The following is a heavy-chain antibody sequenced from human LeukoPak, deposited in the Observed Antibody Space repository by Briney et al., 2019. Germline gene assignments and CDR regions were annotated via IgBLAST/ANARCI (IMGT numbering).Heavy chain of an antibody. CDR3: ARADVLRFLEWLSTYYYYYYMDV. D-gene: IGHD3-3*01. CDR1: GYTFTSYD. V-gene: IGHV1-8*01. CDR2: MNPNSGNT. J-gene: IGHJ6*03. Sequence: ASVKVSCKASGYTFTSYDINWVRQATGQGLEWMGWMNPNSGNTGYAQKFQGRVTMTRNTSISTAYMELCSLRSEDTAVYYCARADVLRFLEWLSTYYYYYYMDVWGKGTTVTVSS.